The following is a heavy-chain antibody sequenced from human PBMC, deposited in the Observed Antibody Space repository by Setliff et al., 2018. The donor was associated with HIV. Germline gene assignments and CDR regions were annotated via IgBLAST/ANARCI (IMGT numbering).Heavy chain of an antibody. CDR2: FHYTGST. CDR1: GASVSTYS. D-gene: IGHD3-3*01. CDR3: ARRPLFGVVIASVAKMEFDY. V-gene: IGHV4-59*02. J-gene: IGHJ4*02. Sequence: PSETLSLTCTVSGASVSTYSWTFVRQPPGKKLEWIGYFHYTGSTNYDPSLKSRVTISIDKSKNQFSLKIDSVTAADTAVYYCARRPLFGVVIASVAKMEFDYWDQGTLVTVSS.